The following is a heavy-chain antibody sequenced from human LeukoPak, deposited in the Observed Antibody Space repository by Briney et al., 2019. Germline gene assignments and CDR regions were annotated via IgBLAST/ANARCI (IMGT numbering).Heavy chain of an antibody. CDR3: ARDRAAAGTPNWFDP. V-gene: IGHV4-34*01. D-gene: IGHD6-13*01. CDR1: GGSFSGYY. CDR2: IYYSGST. J-gene: IGHJ5*02. Sequence: PSETLSLTCAVYGGSFSGYYWSWIRQPPGKGLEWIGSIYYSGSTYYNPSLKSRVTISVDTSKNQFSLKLSSVTAADTAVYYCARDRAAAGTPNWFDPWGQGTLVTVSS.